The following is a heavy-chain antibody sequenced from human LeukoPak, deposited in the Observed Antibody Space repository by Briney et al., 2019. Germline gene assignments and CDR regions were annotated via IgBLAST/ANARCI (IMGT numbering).Heavy chain of an antibody. D-gene: IGHD6-19*01. V-gene: IGHV3-23*01. Sequence: GGSLRLSCAASGFTFSSYAMSWVRQAPGKGLEWVSAISGSGGSTYYADSVKGRFTISRDNSRNTLYLQMNSLRAEDTAVYYCAKDLLPGIAVAGTSAFNIWGQGTMVTVSS. CDR3: AKDLLPGIAVAGTSAFNI. CDR2: ISGSGGST. J-gene: IGHJ3*02. CDR1: GFTFSSYA.